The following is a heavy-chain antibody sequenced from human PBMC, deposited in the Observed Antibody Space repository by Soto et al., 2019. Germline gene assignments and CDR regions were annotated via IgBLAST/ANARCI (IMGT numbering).Heavy chain of an antibody. Sequence: ASVKVSCKASGYTFTSYGISCVLQAPGQGREWMGWISAYNGNTNYAQKLQGRVTMTTDTSTSTAYMELRSLRSDDTAVYYCARDPGDDYPFDYWGQGTLVTVS. V-gene: IGHV1-18*04. J-gene: IGHJ4*02. CDR3: ARDPGDDYPFDY. CDR1: GYTFTSYG. CDR2: ISAYNGNT. D-gene: IGHD2-21*02.